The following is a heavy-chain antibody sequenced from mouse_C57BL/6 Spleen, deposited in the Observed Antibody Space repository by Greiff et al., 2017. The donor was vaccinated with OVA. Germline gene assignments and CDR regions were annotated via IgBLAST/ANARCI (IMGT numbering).Heavy chain of an antibody. D-gene: IGHD1-1*01. V-gene: IGHV1-15*01. J-gene: IGHJ3*01. Sequence: QVQLQQSGAELVRPGASVTLSCKASGYTFTDYEMHWVKQTPVHGLEWIGAIDPETGGTAYNQKFKGKAILTADKSSSTAYMELRSLTSEDSAVYYCTSSPPYYYGSSYWGQGTLVTVSA. CDR2: IDPETGGT. CDR1: GYTFTDYE. CDR3: TSSPPYYYGSSY.